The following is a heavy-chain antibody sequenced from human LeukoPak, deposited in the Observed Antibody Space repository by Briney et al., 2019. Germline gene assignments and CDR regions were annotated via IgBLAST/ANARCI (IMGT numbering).Heavy chain of an antibody. J-gene: IGHJ4*02. CDR2: ISYDGSNK. CDR3: AKDIWRDSTVVTAFDY. V-gene: IGHV3-30*18. D-gene: IGHD4-23*01. CDR1: GFTFSSYG. Sequence: QSGGSLRLSCAASGFTFSSYGMHWVRQAPGKGLEWVAVISYDGSNKYYADSVKGRFTISRDNSKNTLYLQMNSLRAEDTAVYYCAKDIWRDSTVVTAFDYWGQGTLVTVSS.